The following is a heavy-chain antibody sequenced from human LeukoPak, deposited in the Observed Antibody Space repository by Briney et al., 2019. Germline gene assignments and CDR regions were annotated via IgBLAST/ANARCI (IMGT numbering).Heavy chain of an antibody. D-gene: IGHD6-19*01. Sequence: GGALRLSFAASGFTFSTYWMSLVRQAPGQWLDSLAQIKQDGSEKYYVDSVKGRFTISRDNAKNSLYLQMNSLRAEDTAVYYCARERYSSGWYIIDPWGQGTLVTVSS. J-gene: IGHJ5*02. V-gene: IGHV3-7*03. CDR1: GFTFSTYW. CDR3: ARERYSSGWYIIDP. CDR2: IKQDGSEK.